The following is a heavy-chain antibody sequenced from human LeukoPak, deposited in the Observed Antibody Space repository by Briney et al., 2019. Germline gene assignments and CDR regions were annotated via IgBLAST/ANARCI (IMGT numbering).Heavy chain of an antibody. V-gene: IGHV3-23*01. CDR1: GFTFTRNA. Sequence: PGGSLRLSCAASGFTFTRNAMAWVRQAPGKGLEWVSAIDGGGGTTFYADSVKGPVTNSRIPSTNPVYLQMNSLRADDTAVYYCAKARCSSTSCSRADNWGQGTLVTVSS. CDR2: IDGGGGTT. CDR3: AKARCSSTSCSRADN. D-gene: IGHD2-2*01. J-gene: IGHJ4*02.